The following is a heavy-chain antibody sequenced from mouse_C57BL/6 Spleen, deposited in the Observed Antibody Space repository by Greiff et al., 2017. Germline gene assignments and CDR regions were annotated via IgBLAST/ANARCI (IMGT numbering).Heavy chain of an antibody. CDR1: GYAFSSYW. Sequence: VQLVESGAELVKPGASVKISCKASGYAFSSYWMNWVKQRPGKGLEWIGQIYPGDGDTNYNGKFKGKATLTADKSSSTAYMQLSSLTSEDSAVYFCARPYDGYYEAWFAYWGQGTLVTVSA. CDR2: IYPGDGDT. CDR3: ARPYDGYYEAWFAY. V-gene: IGHV1-80*01. J-gene: IGHJ3*01. D-gene: IGHD2-3*01.